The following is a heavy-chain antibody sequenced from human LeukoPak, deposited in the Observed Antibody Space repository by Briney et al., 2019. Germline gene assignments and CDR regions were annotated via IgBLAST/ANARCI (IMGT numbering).Heavy chain of an antibody. CDR1: GFTFRNYW. Sequence: GGSLRLSCAASGFTFRNYWMSWVRQVPGTGLEWVANIKQDGSDRNYVTSVGGRFTISRDNAESSLYLQMNSLRAEDTAVYYCVRNLAAAGTCFDSWGQGTLVTVSS. CDR2: IKQDGSDR. J-gene: IGHJ4*02. D-gene: IGHD6-13*01. V-gene: IGHV3-7*03. CDR3: VRNLAAAGTCFDS.